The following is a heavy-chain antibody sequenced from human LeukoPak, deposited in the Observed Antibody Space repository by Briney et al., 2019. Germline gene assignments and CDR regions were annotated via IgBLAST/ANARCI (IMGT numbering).Heavy chain of an antibody. Sequence: ASVKVSCKASGGTFSSYAISWVRQAPGQGLEWMGWISAYNGNTNYAQKLQGRVTMTTDTSTSTAYMELRSLRSDDTAVYYCARTVRNWNLYYFDYWGQGTLVTVSS. V-gene: IGHV1-18*01. J-gene: IGHJ4*02. CDR3: ARTVRNWNLYYFDY. D-gene: IGHD1-7*01. CDR1: GGTFSSYA. CDR2: ISAYNGNT.